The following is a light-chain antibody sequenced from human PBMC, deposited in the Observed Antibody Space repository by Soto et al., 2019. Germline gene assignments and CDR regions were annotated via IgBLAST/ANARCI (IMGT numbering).Light chain of an antibody. CDR2: GAS. CDR1: QSITSGY. V-gene: IGKV3-20*01. Sequence: LVLTQSPGTLSLFPGERATLSCRASQSITSGYFAWYQQKPGQSPRLLLYGASRRATGIPARFSGSGSWTDFTLTISRLEPEDFAVYYCQQYGSSPTFGQGTRLEIK. CDR3: QQYGSSPT. J-gene: IGKJ5*01.